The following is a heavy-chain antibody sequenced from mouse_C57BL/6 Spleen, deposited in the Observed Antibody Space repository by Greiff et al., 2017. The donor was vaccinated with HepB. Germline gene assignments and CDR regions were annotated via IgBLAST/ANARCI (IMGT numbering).Heavy chain of an antibody. V-gene: IGHV1-61*01. J-gene: IGHJ1*03. D-gene: IGHD2-4*01. CDR1: GYTFTSYW. CDR2: IYPSDSET. Sequence: QVHVKQPGAELVRPGSSVKLSCKASGYTFTSYWMDWVKQRPGQGLEWIGNIYPSDSETHYNQKFKDKATLTVDKSSSTAYMQLSSLTSEDSAVYYCARNGADYVFWGTGTTVTVSS. CDR3: ARNGADYVF.